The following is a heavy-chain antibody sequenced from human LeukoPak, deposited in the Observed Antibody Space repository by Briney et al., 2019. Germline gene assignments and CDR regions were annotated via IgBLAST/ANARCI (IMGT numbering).Heavy chain of an antibody. CDR1: GYSFTNYW. CDR2: IDPSDSYT. D-gene: IGHD4-17*01. J-gene: IGHJ3*02. Sequence: KHGESLKISCKGSGYSFTNYWISWVRQMPGKGLEWMGRIDPSDSYTNYSPSFQGHVTISADKSISTVYLQWSSLKASDTAIYYCAKRRLTTVTTETGFDIWGQGTMVTVSS. CDR3: AKRRLTTVTTETGFDI. V-gene: IGHV5-10-1*01.